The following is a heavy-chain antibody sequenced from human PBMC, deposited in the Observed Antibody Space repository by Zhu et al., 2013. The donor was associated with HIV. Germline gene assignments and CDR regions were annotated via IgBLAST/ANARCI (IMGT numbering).Heavy chain of an antibody. CDR3: AKYRSSSVSGSRVGFDY. CDR1: GFTFSSYA. D-gene: IGHD6-19*01. J-gene: IGHJ4*02. V-gene: IGHV3-23*01. Sequence: EVQLLESGGGLIQPGGSLRLSCVASGFTFSSYAMSWVRQPPGKGLEWVSVISGSGDSTYNADSVKGRFTISRDNSKNTLYLQMSSLRAEDTAVYYCAKYRSSSVSGSRVGFDYWGQGTLVAVSS. CDR2: ISGSGDST.